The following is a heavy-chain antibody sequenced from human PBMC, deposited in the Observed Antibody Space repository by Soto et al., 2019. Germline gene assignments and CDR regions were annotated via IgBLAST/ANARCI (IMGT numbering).Heavy chain of an antibody. CDR2: IYPGDSDT. CDR1: GYSFTSYW. CDR3: ARHRPYYYDSSGYYFDY. J-gene: IGHJ4*02. V-gene: IGHV5-51*01. Sequence: GESLKISCKGSGYSFTSYWIGWVRQMPGKGLEWMGIIYPGDSDTRYRPSFQGQVTISADKSISTAYLQWSSLKASDTAMYYCARHRPYYYDSSGYYFDYWGQGTLVTVSS. D-gene: IGHD3-22*01.